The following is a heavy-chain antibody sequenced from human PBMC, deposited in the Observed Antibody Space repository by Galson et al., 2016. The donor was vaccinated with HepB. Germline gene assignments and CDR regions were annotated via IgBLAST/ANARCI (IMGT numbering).Heavy chain of an antibody. CDR3: TAAATYYDFWNVRTYFDY. Sequence: LRLSCAASGFTFSNAWMTWVRQAPGKGLEWVGRIKSNADGGTTDYAAPVKGRFTISRDDSKNTLDLQMNSLKIEDTAVYFCTAAATYYDFWNVRTYFDYWGRGTLVTVSS. CDR1: GFTFSNAW. CDR2: IKSNADGGTT. D-gene: IGHD3-3*01. J-gene: IGHJ4*02. V-gene: IGHV3-15*01.